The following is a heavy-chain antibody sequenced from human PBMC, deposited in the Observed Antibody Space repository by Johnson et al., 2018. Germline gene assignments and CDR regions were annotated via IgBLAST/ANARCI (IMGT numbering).Heavy chain of an antibody. CDR1: GGTFNSYA. CDR2: IISSFGTA. D-gene: IGHD2-21*02. Sequence: QEQLVESGAEVKEHGSSVNVSCKASGGTFNSYAIAWVRQAPGQGLEWMGGIISSFGTANYAQKFQDRVPITADESTNTAYMELSSLRYEDTAVYYCAREAYCGADCFYFFDYWGQGTLVTVSS. J-gene: IGHJ4*02. CDR3: AREAYCGADCFYFFDY. V-gene: IGHV1-69*01.